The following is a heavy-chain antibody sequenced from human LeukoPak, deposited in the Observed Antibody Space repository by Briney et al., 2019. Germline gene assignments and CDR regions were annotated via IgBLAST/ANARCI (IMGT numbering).Heavy chain of an antibody. Sequence: SETLSLTCTVSGDSISSYSWNWIRQPAGEGLEWIGHIFNSGSANYNPSLKSRVTMTVDASKNQFSLSLTSVTAADTAVYYCARGSGCSSSSCHAGEFDYWGQGTLVTVSS. CDR3: ARGSGCSSSSCHAGEFDY. V-gene: IGHV4-4*07. D-gene: IGHD2-2*01. CDR2: IFNSGSA. CDR1: GDSISSYS. J-gene: IGHJ4*02.